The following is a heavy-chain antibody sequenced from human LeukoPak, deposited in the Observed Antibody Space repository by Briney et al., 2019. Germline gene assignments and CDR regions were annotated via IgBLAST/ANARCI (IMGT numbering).Heavy chain of an antibody. D-gene: IGHD3-22*01. CDR2: ISSSGNTI. Sequence: GGSLRPSCAASGFIFSSYEMNWVRQAPGKGLEWVSYISSSGNTIYYSDSVKGRFTISRDNSKNTLFLRMNSLRAEDTAVYFCARQSLYDSSGHFHYWGQGTLVTVSS. V-gene: IGHV3-48*03. CDR3: ARQSLYDSSGHFHY. J-gene: IGHJ4*02. CDR1: GFIFSSYE.